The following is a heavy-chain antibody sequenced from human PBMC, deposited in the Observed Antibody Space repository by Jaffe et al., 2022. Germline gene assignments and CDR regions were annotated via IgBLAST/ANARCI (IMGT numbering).Heavy chain of an antibody. V-gene: IGHV3-48*01. CDR1: GFTFGTYS. J-gene: IGHJ6*03. Sequence: EMQVVESGGSLIQPGGSLRLSCAASGFTFGTYSMNWVRQAPGKGLEWVAYIGGGGSPIYYADSVKGRFTISRDNVKNSLYLQMNSLRAEDTSVYYCVRDIRGEPAARTYNYYMDVWGKGTTVTVSS. CDR3: VRDIRGEPAARTYNYYMDV. D-gene: IGHD2-2*01. CDR2: IGGGGSPI.